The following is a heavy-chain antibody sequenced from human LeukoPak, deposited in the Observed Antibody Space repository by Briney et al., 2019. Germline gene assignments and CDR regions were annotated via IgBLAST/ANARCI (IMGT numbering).Heavy chain of an antibody. CDR1: GYTFTSYD. V-gene: IGHV1-18*01. J-gene: IGHJ4*02. Sequence: ASVKVSCKASGYTFTSYDINWVRQAPGQGLEWMGWISAYNGNTNYAQKLQGRVTMTTDTSTSTAYMELRSLRSDDTAVYYCARDRAVAGPYYFDYWGQGTLVTVSS. CDR3: ARDRAVAGPYYFDY. D-gene: IGHD6-19*01. CDR2: ISAYNGNT.